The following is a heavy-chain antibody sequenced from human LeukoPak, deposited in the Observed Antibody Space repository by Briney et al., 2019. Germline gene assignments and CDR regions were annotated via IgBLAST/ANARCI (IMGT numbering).Heavy chain of an antibody. CDR1: GFTFSSYS. J-gene: IGHJ3*02. V-gene: IGHV3-21*01. D-gene: IGHD3-10*01. CDR2: LSSGSSYI. CDR3: AKDMVRGVIYAFDI. Sequence: GGSLRLSCAASGFTFSSYSMNWVRQAPGKGLEWVSSLSSGSSYIYYADSVKGRFTISRDNAKNSLFLQMDSLRAEDTAVYYCAKDMVRGVIYAFDIWGQGTMVTVSS.